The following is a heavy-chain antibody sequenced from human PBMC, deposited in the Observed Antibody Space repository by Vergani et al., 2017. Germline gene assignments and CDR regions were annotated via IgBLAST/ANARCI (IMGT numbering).Heavy chain of an antibody. J-gene: IGHJ1*01. CDR1: GFTSSYYG. V-gene: IGHV3-30*18. CDR2: ISYDGTQK. Sequence: QVHLVESGGGVVQPGRSLRLSCVVSGFTSSYYGMHWVRQAPGKGLEWVAVISYDGTQKYYADSVKGRFTISRDNSKSTLNLQMNSLRTEDTAVYYCAKKSCGTPGCQIGYFREWGQGTLVTVSS. D-gene: IGHD1-1*01. CDR3: AKKSCGTPGCQIGYFRE.